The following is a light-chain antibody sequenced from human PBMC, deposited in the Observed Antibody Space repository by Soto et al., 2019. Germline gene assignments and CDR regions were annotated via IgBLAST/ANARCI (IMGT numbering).Light chain of an antibody. CDR2: MGS. Sequence: EIVMTQSPLSLPVTPGEPASISCRSSQSLLHSNGFNYLDWYLQKPGQSPKLLIYMGSNRASGVPDRYSGSGSGTDFTMRISRVEAEDVGIYYCMQAVQTPWTFGQGTQVEFK. CDR3: MQAVQTPWT. J-gene: IGKJ1*01. V-gene: IGKV2-28*01. CDR1: QSLLHSNGFNY.